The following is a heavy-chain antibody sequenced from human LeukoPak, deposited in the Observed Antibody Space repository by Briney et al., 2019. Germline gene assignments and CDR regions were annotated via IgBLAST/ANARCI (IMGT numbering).Heavy chain of an antibody. J-gene: IGHJ6*03. CDR3: ARQGNAAVAYYMDV. V-gene: IGHV3-20*04. CDR1: GFTFDDYG. CDR2: INWNGGST. D-gene: IGHD6-13*01. Sequence: GGSLRLSCAASGFTFDDYGMSWVRQAPGKGLEWVSGINWNGGSTAYADSVKGRFTISRDNAKNSLYLHMTSLRPEDTALFYCARQGNAAVAYYMDVWGTGTTVTVSS.